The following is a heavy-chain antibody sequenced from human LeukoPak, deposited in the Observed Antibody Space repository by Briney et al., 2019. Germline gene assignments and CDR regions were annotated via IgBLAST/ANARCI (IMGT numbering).Heavy chain of an antibody. D-gene: IGHD3-10*01. J-gene: IGHJ4*02. CDR2: INQDGTEK. V-gene: IGHV3-7*01. CDR1: GFTFSTYA. Sequence: GGSLRLSCAASGFTFSTYAMSWVRQLPGKGLEWVANINQDGTEKYYVDSVKGRFTISRDNAKNSLDLQMNSLRVEDTGIYYCVKVAKYYYGSETYYFFEHWGQGTPVTASS. CDR3: VKVAKYYYGSETYYFFEH.